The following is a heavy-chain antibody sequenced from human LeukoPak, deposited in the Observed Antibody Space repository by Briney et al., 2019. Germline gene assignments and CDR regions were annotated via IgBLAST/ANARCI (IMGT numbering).Heavy chain of an antibody. J-gene: IGHJ4*02. CDR2: ISAYNGNT. CDR3: ARESVDYYDTQRYYFDY. V-gene: IGHV1-18*01. Sequence: ASVKVSCKASGYTFTSYGISWVRQAPGQGLEWMGWISAYNGNTNYAQKLQGRVTMTTDTSTSTAYMELRRLRSDDTAVYYCARESVDYYDTQRYYFDYWGQGNLVTVSS. CDR1: GYTFTSYG. D-gene: IGHD3-22*01.